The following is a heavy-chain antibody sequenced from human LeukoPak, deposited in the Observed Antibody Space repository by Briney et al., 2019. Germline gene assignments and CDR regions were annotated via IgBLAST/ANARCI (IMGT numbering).Heavy chain of an antibody. J-gene: IGHJ4*02. CDR3: ARDTVITGTTRV. V-gene: IGHV1-69*05. D-gene: IGHD1-14*01. CDR2: IIPIFGTA. Sequence: ASVKVSCKASGGTFSSYAISWVRQAPGQRLEWMGRIIPIFGTANYAQKFQGRVTITTDESTSTAYMELSSLRSEDTAVYYCARDTVITGTTRVWGQGTLVTVSS. CDR1: GGTFSSYA.